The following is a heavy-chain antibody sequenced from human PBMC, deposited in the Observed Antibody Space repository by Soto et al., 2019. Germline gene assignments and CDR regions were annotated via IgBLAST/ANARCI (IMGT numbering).Heavy chain of an antibody. CDR1: GGSISSSNW. D-gene: IGHD4-17*01. CDR2: IYHSGST. J-gene: IGHJ4*02. V-gene: IGHV4-4*02. CDR3: ARVSDYGDYSFDY. Sequence: PSETLSLTCAVSGGSISSSNWWSWVRQPPGKGLEWIGEIYHSGSTDYNPSLKSRVTISVDTSKNQFSLKLSSVTAADTAVYYRARVSDYGDYSFDYWGQGTLVTVSS.